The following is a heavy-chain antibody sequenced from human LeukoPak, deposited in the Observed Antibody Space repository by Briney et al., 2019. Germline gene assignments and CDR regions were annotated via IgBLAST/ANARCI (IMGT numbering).Heavy chain of an antibody. V-gene: IGHV3-48*01. J-gene: IGHJ5*02. CDR2: ISDSGAT. CDR3: AREDSSGYLGYNWFDP. Sequence: GGSLRLSCAASGFTFSTYSMKWVRQAPGKGLEWVSYISDSGATYYADSVRGRFTISRENAQNSLFLQMNSLRAEDTAVYYCAREDSSGYLGYNWFDPWGQGTLVTVSS. D-gene: IGHD3-22*01. CDR1: GFTFSTYS.